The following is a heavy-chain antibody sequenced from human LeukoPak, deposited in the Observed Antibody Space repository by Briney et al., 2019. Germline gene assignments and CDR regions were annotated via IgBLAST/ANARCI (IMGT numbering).Heavy chain of an antibody. CDR3: ARATYYYDSSGFIDHY. V-gene: IGHV4-4*07. Sequence: SETLSLTCTVSGGSINYYYWSWIRQPAGKGLEWIGRIDTSGSTNYNPSLKSRVTMSVDTSKNQFFLKLSSVTAADTAVYYCARATYYYDSSGFIDHYWGQGTLVTVSS. CDR2: IDTSGST. D-gene: IGHD3-22*01. CDR1: GGSINYYY. J-gene: IGHJ4*02.